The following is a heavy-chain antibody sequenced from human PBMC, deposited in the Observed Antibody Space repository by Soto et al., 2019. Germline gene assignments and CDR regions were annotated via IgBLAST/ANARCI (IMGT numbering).Heavy chain of an antibody. Sequence: PSETLSLTCTVSGVSISSGDYYWSWIRQPPGKGLEWIGYIYYSGSTNYNPSLKSRVTISVDTSKNQFSLKLSSVTAADTAVYYCASSLLRYSGRYYLFDYWGQGILVTVSS. V-gene: IGHV4-30-4*01. D-gene: IGHD1-26*01. J-gene: IGHJ4*02. CDR1: GVSISSGDYY. CDR2: IYYSGST. CDR3: ASSLLRYSGRYYLFDY.